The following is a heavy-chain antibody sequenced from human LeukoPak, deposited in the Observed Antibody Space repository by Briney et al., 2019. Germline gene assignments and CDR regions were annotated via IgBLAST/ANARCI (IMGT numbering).Heavy chain of an antibody. D-gene: IGHD3-10*01. V-gene: IGHV3-21*01. Sequence: GGSLRLSCAASGLTFSSYSMNWVRQAPGKGLEWVSSISISSSYIYYADSVKGRFTISRDNAKNSLYLQMNSLRAEDTAVYYCARAGGYDRAYHYYGSGSYPGYWGQGTLVTVSS. CDR3: ARAGGYDRAYHYYGSGSYPGY. J-gene: IGHJ4*02. CDR1: GLTFSSYS. CDR2: ISISSSYI.